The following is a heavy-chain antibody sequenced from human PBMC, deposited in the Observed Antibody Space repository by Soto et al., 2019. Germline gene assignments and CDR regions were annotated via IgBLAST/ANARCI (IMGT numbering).Heavy chain of an antibody. CDR2: IIPIFGTA. CDR1: GGTFSSYA. J-gene: IGHJ4*02. V-gene: IGHV1-69*13. CDR3: ARDSQQLVVSLDY. D-gene: IGHD6-13*01. Sequence: SVKVSCKASGGTFSSYAISWVRQAPGQGLEWMGGIIPIFGTANYAQKFQGRVTITADESTSTAYMELSSLRSEDTAVYYCARDSQQLVVSLDYWGQGTLVTVSS.